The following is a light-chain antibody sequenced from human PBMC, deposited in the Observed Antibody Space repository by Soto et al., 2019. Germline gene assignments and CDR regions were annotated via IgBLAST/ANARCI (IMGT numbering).Light chain of an antibody. Sequence: QSALTQPPSVSGSPGQSITISCTGTSSNIGAFTSVSWYQQHPGTAPKLIIYDIINRPSGVSDRFSGSKSVNTASLTVSGLHHEDEANYYCSSYSRTTTLVVFGGGTKLTVL. V-gene: IGLV2-14*03. CDR1: SSNIGAFTS. J-gene: IGLJ2*01. CDR2: DII. CDR3: SSYSRTTTLVV.